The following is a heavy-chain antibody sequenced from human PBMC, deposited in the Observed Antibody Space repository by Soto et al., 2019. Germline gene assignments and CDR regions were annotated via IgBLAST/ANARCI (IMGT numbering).Heavy chain of an antibody. CDR2: ISGSGGTT. Sequence: EVQLLESGGGLVQPWGSLRLSCAASGFTFSSYGMSWVRQAPGKGLEWVSTISGSGGTTYHADSVKGRFTISRDNSKNTTWLQMNSLSAEDTAIYYCAKQHDSGSYGSYDNWGQGTLVTVSS. J-gene: IGHJ4*02. D-gene: IGHD1-26*01. CDR3: AKQHDSGSYGSYDN. CDR1: GFTFSSYG. V-gene: IGHV3-23*01.